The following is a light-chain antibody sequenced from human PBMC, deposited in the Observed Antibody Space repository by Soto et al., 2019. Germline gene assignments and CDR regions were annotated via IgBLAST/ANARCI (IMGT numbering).Light chain of an antibody. CDR1: QTIYDW. CDR3: QQYNIYWT. V-gene: IGKV1-5*03. Sequence: DIQMTQSPSTLSASVGDRVTITCRASQTIYDWLAWYQQKPGKAPKLLIYKTSNLQSGVPSRFSGSASGTDFTLTISSLQPDDFATYYYQQYNIYWTFGQGTKVEIK. CDR2: KTS. J-gene: IGKJ1*01.